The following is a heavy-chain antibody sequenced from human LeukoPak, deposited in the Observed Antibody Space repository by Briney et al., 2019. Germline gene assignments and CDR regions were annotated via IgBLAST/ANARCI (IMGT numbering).Heavy chain of an antibody. CDR2: IKQDGSEK. V-gene: IGHV3-7*01. CDR3: ARDSYYYESSGYFYVRGVFDY. Sequence: GGSLRLSCAASGFSFSSYWMSWVRQAPGKGLEWVANIKQDGSEKYYVDSVKGRFTISRDNAKNSLYLQMNGPRAEDTAVFYCARDSYYYESSGYFYVRGVFDYWGQGTLVTVSS. J-gene: IGHJ4*02. D-gene: IGHD3-22*01. CDR1: GFSFSSYW.